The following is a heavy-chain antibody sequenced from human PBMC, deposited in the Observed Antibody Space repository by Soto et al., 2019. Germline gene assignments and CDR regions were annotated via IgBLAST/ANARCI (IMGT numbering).Heavy chain of an antibody. J-gene: IGHJ3*02. CDR3: AKVRQWLVRGDAFDI. V-gene: IGHV3-23*01. CDR2: ISGSGGSP. CDR1: GFSFSTYT. D-gene: IGHD6-19*01. Sequence: PGGSLRLSCAAAGFSFSTYTMSWVRRAPGKGLEWVSTISGSGGSPSYAESVLGRFTISRDNPKKMLYLQMNSLRAEDTDVYYCAKVRQWLVRGDAFDIWGQGTMVTVSS.